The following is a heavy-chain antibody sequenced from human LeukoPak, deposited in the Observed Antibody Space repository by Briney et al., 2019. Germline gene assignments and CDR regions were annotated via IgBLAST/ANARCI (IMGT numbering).Heavy chain of an antibody. CDR3: ATEASSGSIHRFDC. CDR1: CGSISRSLYH. J-gene: IGHJ4*02. Sequence: PSETLSLTCTVSCGSISRSLYHLGWLREPPGKGLEGIGSTYYSGNTYYKSYLKSRATISADTSKTRFPLRLTSVTAADTAVYYCATEASSGSIHRFDCWGQGTLIT. D-gene: IGHD3-10*01. V-gene: IGHV4-39*01. CDR2: TYYSGNT.